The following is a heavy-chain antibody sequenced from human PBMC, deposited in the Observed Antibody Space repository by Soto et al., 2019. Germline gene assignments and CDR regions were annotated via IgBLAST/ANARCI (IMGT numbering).Heavy chain of an antibody. J-gene: IGHJ6*02. CDR2: ISGSGGST. CDR1: GFTFSSHA. Sequence: GGSLRLSCAASGFTFSSHAMNWVRQAPGEGLEWVSAISGSGGSTNYADSVKGRFTISRDNSKNSLYLQMNSLRAEDTAVYYCARDLLEMATISHYYGMDVWGQGTTVTVSS. CDR3: ARDLLEMATISHYYGMDV. V-gene: IGHV3-23*01. D-gene: IGHD5-12*01.